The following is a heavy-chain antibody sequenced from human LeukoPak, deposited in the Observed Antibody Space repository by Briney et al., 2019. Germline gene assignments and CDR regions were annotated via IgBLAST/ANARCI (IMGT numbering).Heavy chain of an antibody. J-gene: IGHJ3*02. Sequence: PGRSLRLSCAASGFTFNGYGMHWVRQAPGKGLEWVAVIWYDGSKNYYADSVKGRFTISRDNSKNTLYLQMNSLRAEDTAVYYCARGANEAERMTGNYDDAFDIWGQGTMVTVSS. CDR3: ARGANEAERMTGNYDDAFDI. V-gene: IGHV3-33*01. CDR2: IWYDGSKN. D-gene: IGHD3-9*01. CDR1: GFTFNGYG.